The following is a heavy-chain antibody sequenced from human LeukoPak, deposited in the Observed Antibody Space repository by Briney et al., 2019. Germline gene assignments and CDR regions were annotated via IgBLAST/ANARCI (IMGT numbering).Heavy chain of an antibody. J-gene: IGHJ4*02. CDR2: INPNRGGT. CDR1: GYTFTGYY. D-gene: IGHD3-3*01. V-gene: IGHV1-2*06. Sequence: ASVKVSCKASGYTFTGYYMHWVRQAPGQGLEWMGRINPNRGGTNYAQKFQGRVTMTRDTSISTAYMELRRLRSDDTAVYYCARDDYDFWSGYYIYFDYWGQGTLVTVSS. CDR3: ARDDYDFWSGYYIYFDY.